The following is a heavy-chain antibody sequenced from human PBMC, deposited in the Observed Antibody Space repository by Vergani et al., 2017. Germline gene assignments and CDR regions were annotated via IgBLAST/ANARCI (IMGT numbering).Heavy chain of an antibody. D-gene: IGHD4-17*01. CDR3: AKDLAFYGDYHGPLEY. CDR1: GFTFSSFA. J-gene: IGHJ4*02. Sequence: EVQLLESGGGLVQPGGSLRLSCAASGFTFSSFALSWVRQAPGKGLEWVSSISGSGNSLYYTDSVKGRFSISRDNSKNTLYLQMNSLRAEDTAVYYCAKDLAFYGDYHGPLEYWVQGTLVTVSS. CDR2: ISGSGNSL. V-gene: IGHV3-23*01.